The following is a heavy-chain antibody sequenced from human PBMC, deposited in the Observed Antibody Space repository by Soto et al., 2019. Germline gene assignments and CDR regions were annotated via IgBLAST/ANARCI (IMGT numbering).Heavy chain of an antibody. CDR3: ARVVSPYYDVLTGSWSHP. V-gene: IGHV1-2*02. J-gene: IGHJ5*02. CDR2: IKSFNGDT. D-gene: IGHD3-9*01. CDR1: GYTFTGYY. Sequence: ASVKVSCKASGYTFTGYYMHWARQAPGQGLEWMGWIKSFNGDTNYAQKFQGRVTLTRDTSISTAYMELSRLKSDDTAVYYCARVVSPYYDVLTGSWSHPSGQAPLVTVS.